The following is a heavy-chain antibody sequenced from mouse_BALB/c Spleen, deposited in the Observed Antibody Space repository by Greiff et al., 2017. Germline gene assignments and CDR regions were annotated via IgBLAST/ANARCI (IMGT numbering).Heavy chain of an antibody. D-gene: IGHD1-1*01. J-gene: IGHJ1*01. CDR1: GFTFSSFG. CDR2: ISSGSSTI. V-gene: IGHV5-17*02. Sequence: EVMLVESGGGLVQPGGSRKLSCAASGFTFSSFGMHWVRQAPEKGLEWVAYISSGSSTIYYADTVKGRFTISRDNPKNTLFLQMTSLRSEDTAMYYCARDYYGSSSHWYFDVWGAGTTVTVSS. CDR3: ARDYYGSSSHWYFDV.